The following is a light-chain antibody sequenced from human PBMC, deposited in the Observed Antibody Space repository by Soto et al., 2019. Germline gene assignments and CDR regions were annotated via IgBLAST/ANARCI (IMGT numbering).Light chain of an antibody. J-gene: IGLJ1*01. CDR3: SSKRDSSTLFV. CDR1: SSDVGGYKY. V-gene: IGLV2-14*01. CDR2: EVT. Sequence: QSALTQPASVSGSPGQSITISCTGTSSDVGGYKYVSWHQQHPGKAPKLMIYEVTNRPSGVSDRFSGYKSGNTASLTISGLQAEDDADYYCSSKRDSSTLFVFGPGTKVTV.